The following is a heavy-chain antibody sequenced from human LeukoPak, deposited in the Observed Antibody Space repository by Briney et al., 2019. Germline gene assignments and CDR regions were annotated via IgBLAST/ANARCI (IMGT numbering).Heavy chain of an antibody. CDR2: IIPILGIA. J-gene: IGHJ4*02. D-gene: IGHD5-24*01. V-gene: IGHV1-69*04. Sequence: SVKVSCKAAGGTFSSYAISWVRQAPGQGLEWMGRIIPILGIANYAQKFQGRVTITADKSTSTAYMELSSLRSEDTAVYYCARREFGRDGYETLDYWGQGTLVTVSS. CDR3: ARREFGRDGYETLDY. CDR1: GGTFSSYA.